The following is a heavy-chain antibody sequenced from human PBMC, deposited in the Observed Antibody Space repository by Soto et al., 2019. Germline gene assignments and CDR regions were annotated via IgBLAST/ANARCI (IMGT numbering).Heavy chain of an antibody. V-gene: IGHV1-3*05. Sequence: QVQLVQSGAEEKKPGASVKVSCKASGYTFTSYAMHWVRQAPGQRLEGMGWINAGNGNTKYSQKFQGRVTITRDTSARTAYTELSRLRSEDTAVYYCARTIVVVTALDYWGQGTLATVSS. CDR3: ARTIVVVTALDY. J-gene: IGHJ4*02. CDR2: INAGNGNT. CDR1: GYTFTSYA. D-gene: IGHD2-21*02.